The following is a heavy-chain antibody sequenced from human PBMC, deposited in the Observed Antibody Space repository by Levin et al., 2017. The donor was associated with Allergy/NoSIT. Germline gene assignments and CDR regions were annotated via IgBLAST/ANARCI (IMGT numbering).Heavy chain of an antibody. J-gene: IGHJ6*02. CDR1: GYTFSETS. CDR3: TRGVMVRLGGVIGSYALDV. V-gene: IGHV1-24*01. Sequence: ASVKVSCKVSGYTFSETSVHWVRQAPGKGLEWMGGFDPEQGETIYAQKFQGRVTMTEDTSAETAYVELSGLRSEDTAMYYCTRGVMVRLGGVIGSYALDVWGQGTAVVVS. D-gene: IGHD3-16*02. CDR2: FDPEQGET.